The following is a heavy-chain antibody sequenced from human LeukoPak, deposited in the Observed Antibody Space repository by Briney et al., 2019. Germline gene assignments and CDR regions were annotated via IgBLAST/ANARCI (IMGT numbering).Heavy chain of an antibody. CDR1: GGSFSGYY. CDR3: ARDNAGDYMDV. D-gene: IGHD7-27*01. V-gene: IGHV4-34*01. J-gene: IGHJ6*03. CDR2: INHSGST. Sequence: SETLSLTCAVYGGSFSGYYWSWIRQPPGKGLEWIGEINHSGSTNYNPSLKSRVTISVDTSKNQFSLKLSSVTAADTAVYYCARDNAGDYMDVWGKGTTVTVSS.